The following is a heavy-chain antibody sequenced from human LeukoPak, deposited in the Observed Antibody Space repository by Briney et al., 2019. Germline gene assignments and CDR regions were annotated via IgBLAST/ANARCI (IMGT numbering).Heavy chain of an antibody. D-gene: IGHD2-2*02. Sequence: GGSLRLSCAASGFTFSSYSMNWVHQAPGKGLEWVSSISSSSSYIYYADSVKGRFTISRDNAKNSLYLQMNSLRAEDTAVYYCARDIVVVPAAILFSGGAQDHAFGIWGQGTMVTVSS. CDR3: ARDIVVVPAAILFSGGAQDHAFGI. CDR1: GFTFSSYS. CDR2: ISSSSSYI. J-gene: IGHJ3*02. V-gene: IGHV3-21*01.